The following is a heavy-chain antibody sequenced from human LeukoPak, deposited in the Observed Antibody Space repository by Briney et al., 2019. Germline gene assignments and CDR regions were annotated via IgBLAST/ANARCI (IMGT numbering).Heavy chain of an antibody. CDR1: GFTFSSYG. CDR2: ISYDGSNK. V-gene: IGHV3-30*18. Sequence: QPGGSLRLSCAASGFTFSSYGMHWVRQAPGKGLEWVAVISYDGSNKYYADSVKGRFTISRDNSKNTLYLQMNSLRAEDTAVYYCAKDQRQQLVLFAFDIWGQGTMVTVSS. D-gene: IGHD6-13*01. CDR3: AKDQRQQLVLFAFDI. J-gene: IGHJ3*02.